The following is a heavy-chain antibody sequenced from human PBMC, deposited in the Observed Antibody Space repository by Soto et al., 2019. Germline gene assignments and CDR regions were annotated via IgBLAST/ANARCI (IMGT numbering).Heavy chain of an antibody. V-gene: IGHV3-30*02. J-gene: IGHJ4*02. CDR3: AKTPFVFWSDYPRYFDY. Sequence: DSVKGRITISRDNSKNTLYLQMNSLRAEDTAVYYCAKTPFVFWSDYPRYFDYWGQGTLGTVFS. D-gene: IGHD3-3*01.